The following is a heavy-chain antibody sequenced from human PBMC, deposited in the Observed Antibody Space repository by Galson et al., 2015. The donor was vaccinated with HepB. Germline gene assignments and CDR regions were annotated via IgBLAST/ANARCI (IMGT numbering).Heavy chain of an antibody. CDR2: IDPTDSYT. D-gene: IGHD1-26*01. J-gene: IGHJ3*02. V-gene: IGHV5-10-1*01. CDR3: ARHREVLWRDAFDI. Sequence: QSGAEVKRPGESLRISCKGSGYTFTSYYITWVRQMLGKGLEWMGRIDPTDSYTNYSPSFQGHVTISADRSINTAYLQWSSLKASDTAIYYCARHREVLWRDAFDIWGQGTMVTVSS. CDR1: GYTFTSYY.